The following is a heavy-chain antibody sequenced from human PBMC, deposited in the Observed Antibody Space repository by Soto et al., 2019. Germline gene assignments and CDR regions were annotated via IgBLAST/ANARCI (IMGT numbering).Heavy chain of an antibody. CDR3: ARRITIFGVVQVGFDP. J-gene: IGHJ5*02. D-gene: IGHD3-3*01. CDR2: IYYSGST. CDR1: GGSISSGGYY. V-gene: IGHV4-31*03. Sequence: LSLTFTVSGGSISSGGYYWSWIRQHPGKGLEWIGYIYYSGSTYYTPSLKSRVTISVDTSKNQLSLKLSSVTAADTAVYYCARRITIFGVVQVGFDPWGQGTLVTVSS.